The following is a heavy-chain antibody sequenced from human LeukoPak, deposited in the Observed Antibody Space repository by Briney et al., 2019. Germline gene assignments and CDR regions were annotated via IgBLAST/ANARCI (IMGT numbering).Heavy chain of an antibody. J-gene: IGHJ4*02. Sequence: GASVKVSCKASGYTFTGYYMHWVRQAPGQGLEWMGWINPNSGGTNYAQKFQGRVTMTRDTSISTAYMELSRLRSDDTAVYYCARATAAPSSYFFDHWGQGTLVTVSS. CDR2: INPNSGGT. CDR3: ARATAAPSSYFFDH. V-gene: IGHV1-2*02. D-gene: IGHD6-25*01. CDR1: GYTFTGYY.